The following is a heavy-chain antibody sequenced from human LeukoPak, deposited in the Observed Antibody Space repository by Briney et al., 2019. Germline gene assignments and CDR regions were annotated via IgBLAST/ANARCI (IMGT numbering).Heavy chain of an antibody. CDR3: AKRSYGSGSYHLDY. J-gene: IGHJ4*02. V-gene: IGHV3-30*18. CDR2: ISYDGSNK. CDR1: GFTFSSYG. Sequence: AGGSLRLSCAASGFTFSSYGMHWVRQAPGKGLEWVAVISYDGSNKYYADSVKGRFTISRDNSKNTLYLQMNSLRAEDTAVYYCAKRSYGSGSYHLDYWGQGTLVTVSS. D-gene: IGHD3-10*01.